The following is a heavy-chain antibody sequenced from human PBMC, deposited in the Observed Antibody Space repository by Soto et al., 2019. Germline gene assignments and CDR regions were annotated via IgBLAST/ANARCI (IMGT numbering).Heavy chain of an antibody. D-gene: IGHD3-16*01. CDR2: INHFGGS. CDR3: VRIRYQLPSSVLWLDH. V-gene: IGHV4-34*01. J-gene: IGHJ5*02. CDR1: GGFLSESY. Sequence: SETLSLTCAVYGGFLSESYWTWIRQPPVKGLDCSWEINHFGGSNYNPSLKSRVTMSVDTSQNQFSLRLISVTAEDTAMYFCVRIRYQLPSSVLWLDHWGQGTPVTVS.